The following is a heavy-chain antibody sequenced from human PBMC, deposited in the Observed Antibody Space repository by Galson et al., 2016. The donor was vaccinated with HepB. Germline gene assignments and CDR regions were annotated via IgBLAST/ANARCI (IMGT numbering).Heavy chain of an antibody. Sequence: CAISGDSVSSNSAAWHWIRQSPSRGLEWLGRTYYRSKWYNDYAISVKGRITINPDTSKIQFSLQLNSVTPEDTAVYYCARGGGPLGTAMVVDHFDYWGQGSLVTVSS. V-gene: IGHV6-1*01. CDR1: GDSVSSNSAA. CDR3: ARGGGPLGTAMVVDHFDY. J-gene: IGHJ4*02. CDR2: TYYRSKWYN. D-gene: IGHD5-18*01.